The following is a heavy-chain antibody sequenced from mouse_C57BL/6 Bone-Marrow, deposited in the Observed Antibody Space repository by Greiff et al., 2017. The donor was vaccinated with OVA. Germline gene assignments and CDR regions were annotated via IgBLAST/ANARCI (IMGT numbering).Heavy chain of an antibody. Sequence: QVQLQQSGAELVRPGTSVKMSCKASGYTFTNYWIGWAKQRPGHGLEWIGEIYPGGGYTNYNEKFKGKTTMTADKSSSTAYMQFSSLTSEDSAIYYCARGGLPYAMDYWGQGTSVTVSS. CDR2: IYPGGGYT. D-gene: IGHD2-2*01. V-gene: IGHV1-63*01. CDR3: ARGGLPYAMDY. J-gene: IGHJ4*01. CDR1: GYTFTNYW.